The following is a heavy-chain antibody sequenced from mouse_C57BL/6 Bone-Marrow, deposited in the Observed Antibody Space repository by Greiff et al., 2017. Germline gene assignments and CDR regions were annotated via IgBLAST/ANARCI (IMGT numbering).Heavy chain of an antibody. CDR2: IDPSASCP. Sequence: QVQLQQPGAELVMPGASVKLSCKASGYTFTSYWMHWVKQRPGQGLEWIGEIDPSASCPNYNQKFKGKSTLTVDKSSSTAYMQHSRLTSEDSADYDCARWVGGGFAYWGQGTLVTVSA. CDR3: ARWVGGGFAY. J-gene: IGHJ3*01. D-gene: IGHD1-1*02. V-gene: IGHV1-69*01. CDR1: GYTFTSYW.